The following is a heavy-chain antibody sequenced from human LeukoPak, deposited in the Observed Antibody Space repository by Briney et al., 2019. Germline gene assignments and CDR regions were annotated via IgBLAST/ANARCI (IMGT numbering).Heavy chain of an antibody. Sequence: GGSLRLSCAASGFTFRTYAMSWFRQAPGKGLEWGSGILGSGAGTFYADSVKGRFTISRDNSKNTLYLQMTSLGAEDAAVYYCAKSVAGTSAWFDPWGQGALVTVSS. D-gene: IGHD1-1*01. CDR3: AKSVAGTSAWFDP. V-gene: IGHV3-23*01. CDR1: GFTFRTYA. CDR2: ILGSGAGT. J-gene: IGHJ5*02.